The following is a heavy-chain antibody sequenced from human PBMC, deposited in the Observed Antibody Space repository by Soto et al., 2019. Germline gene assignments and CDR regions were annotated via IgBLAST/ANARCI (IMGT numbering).Heavy chain of an antibody. CDR3: ARVDYDFWSGSSPSNYGMDV. V-gene: IGHV4-38-2*01. D-gene: IGHD3-3*01. CDR1: GYSISTGFN. J-gene: IGHJ6*02. Sequence: SETLSLTCAVSGYSISTGFNWAWIRQPPGKGLEWIGSIYHSGSTYYNLSLKSRVTISSDASKNQISLKLSSVTAADTALYYCARVDYDFWSGSSPSNYGMDVWGQGTTVT. CDR2: IYHSGST.